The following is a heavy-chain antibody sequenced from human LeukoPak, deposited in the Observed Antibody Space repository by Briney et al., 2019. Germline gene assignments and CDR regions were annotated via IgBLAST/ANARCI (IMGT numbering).Heavy chain of an antibody. CDR2: ISINGGDT. CDR3: GENYFDY. CDR1: GFTFSTFA. J-gene: IGHJ4*02. V-gene: IGHV3-64*04. Sequence: GGSLRLSCSASGFTFSTFAIHWVRQAPGKGLQYVSSISINGGDTYCADSVKGRFTISRDNSKNTLHLQMNSLRAGDTDLEPRGENYFDYWGQGTLVTVSS. D-gene: IGHD1-1*01.